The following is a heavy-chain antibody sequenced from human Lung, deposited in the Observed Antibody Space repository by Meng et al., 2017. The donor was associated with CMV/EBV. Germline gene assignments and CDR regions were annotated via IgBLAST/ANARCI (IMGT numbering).Heavy chain of an antibody. CDR2: IGRDGSET. CDR3: ARYFCESGSCFIDY. Sequence: GESXKISXATSGFTLSSYWMSWVRQAPGKGLEWLAKIGRDGSETDYVDSLEGRFTISRDNAKNSLYLQMNSLRAEDTAVYYCARYFCESGSCFIDYWGHGTLVTVSS. CDR1: GFTLSSYW. V-gene: IGHV3-7*01. D-gene: IGHD2-15*01. J-gene: IGHJ4*01.